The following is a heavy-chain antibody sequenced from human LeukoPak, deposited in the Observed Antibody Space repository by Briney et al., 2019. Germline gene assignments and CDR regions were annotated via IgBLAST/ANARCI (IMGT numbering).Heavy chain of an antibody. Sequence: PGGSLRLSCAASGFTFSSYWMNWVRQVPGKGLVWVSRIASDGNNSDYADSVKGRFTISRDNAKNTLYLQMNSLRVEDTAVYYCARGRPHGNDYWGQGTLVTVSS. D-gene: IGHD4-23*01. CDR3: ARGRPHGNDY. CDR1: GFTFSSYW. J-gene: IGHJ4*02. CDR2: IASDGNNS. V-gene: IGHV3-74*01.